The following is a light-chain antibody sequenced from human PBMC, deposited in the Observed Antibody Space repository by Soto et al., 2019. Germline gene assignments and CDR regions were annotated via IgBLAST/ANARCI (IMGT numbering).Light chain of an antibody. CDR2: GNR. J-gene: IGLJ3*02. CDR1: TSNLGAGYD. Sequence: QPVLTQPPSVSGAPGQRVTLSCTGNTSNLGAGYDVHWYQQLPGAAPKLVNFGNRNRPSGVPERFSGSKSGTSASLAITGLQAEDEADYYCQAYDYTLTASVFGGGTKLTVL. CDR3: QAYDYTLTASV. V-gene: IGLV1-40*01.